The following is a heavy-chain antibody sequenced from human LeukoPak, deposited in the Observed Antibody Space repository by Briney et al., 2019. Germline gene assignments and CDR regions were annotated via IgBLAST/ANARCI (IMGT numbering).Heavy chain of an antibody. CDR2: IYYSGST. CDR3: ARDRAPEGSYFDY. Sequence: SETLSLTCTVSGGSISSYYWSWIRQPPGKGLEWIGDIYYSGSTYYNPSLKSRVTVSVDTSKNQFSLKLSSVTAADTAVYYCARDRAPEGSYFDYWGQGTLVTVSS. D-gene: IGHD1-26*01. CDR1: GGSISSYY. J-gene: IGHJ4*02. V-gene: IGHV4-59*12.